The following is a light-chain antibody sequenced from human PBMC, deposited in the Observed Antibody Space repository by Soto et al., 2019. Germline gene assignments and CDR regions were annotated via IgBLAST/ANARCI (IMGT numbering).Light chain of an antibody. CDR2: GAF. J-gene: IGKJ2*01. CDR1: QILNNR. CDR3: QQSYITLYS. Sequence: DIQMTQSPSTLSASVGDRVTITCRASQILNNRVSWYQQKPGKAPNLLISGAFNLQSGVPSRFSGSGSGTDFTLTISSLQPEDSATYYCQQSYITLYSFGQGTRLEIK. V-gene: IGKV1-39*01.